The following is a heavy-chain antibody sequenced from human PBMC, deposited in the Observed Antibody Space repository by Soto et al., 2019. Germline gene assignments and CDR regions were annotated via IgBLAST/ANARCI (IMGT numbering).Heavy chain of an antibody. CDR1: GFTFSSAA. CDR2: LSGSGAGT. J-gene: IGHJ4*02. D-gene: IGHD1-26*01. CDR3: AKTRESGIYFYFDS. Sequence: EVQLLESEGGLIQPGGSLRLSCAASGFTFSSAAMSWLRQAPGKGLEWVSTLSGSGAGTFYADSVKGRFTISRDNSKNTLYLQMNSLRAEDTAVYYCAKTRESGIYFYFDSWGQGALVTVSS. V-gene: IGHV3-23*01.